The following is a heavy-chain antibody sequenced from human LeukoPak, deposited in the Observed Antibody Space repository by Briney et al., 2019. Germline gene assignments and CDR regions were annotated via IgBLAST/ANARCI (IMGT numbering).Heavy chain of an antibody. CDR3: ARAPSTRHGMDV. V-gene: IGHV3-30*04. CDR2: ISYDGSNK. J-gene: IGHJ6*04. Sequence: GRSLRLSCAASGFTFSSYAMHWVRQAPGKGLEWVAVISYDGSNKYYADSAKGRFTISRDNSKNTLYLQMNSLRAEDTAVYYCARAPSTRHGMDVWGKGTTVTVSS. CDR1: GFTFSSYA.